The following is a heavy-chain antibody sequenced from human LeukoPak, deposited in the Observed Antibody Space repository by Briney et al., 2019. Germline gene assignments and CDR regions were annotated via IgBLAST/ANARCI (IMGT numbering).Heavy chain of an antibody. CDR1: GDTFTSYA. V-gene: IGHV1-3*01. Sequence: ASVTVSCKASGDTFTSYAMHWVRQAPGQRLEWMGWINAGNGNTKYSQKFQGRVTITRDTSASTAYMELSSLRSDDTAVYYCARPLYSGSYYYFDYWGQGTLVTVSS. D-gene: IGHD1-26*01. J-gene: IGHJ4*02. CDR3: ARPLYSGSYYYFDY. CDR2: INAGNGNT.